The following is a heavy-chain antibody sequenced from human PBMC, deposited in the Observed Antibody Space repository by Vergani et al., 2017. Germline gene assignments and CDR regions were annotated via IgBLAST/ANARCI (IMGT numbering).Heavy chain of an antibody. CDR1: DSSIMTNPY. CDR3: ARQRGSGGFFPSSYFCGMDV. Sequence: QVQLQESGPGLVKPSETLSLTCDVSDSSIMTNPYWGWFRQSPGKGLEWIGCIHHSGDTHYNSSLKSRVSISIVSSSKFSLSLTSVTAADTNIYYCARQRGSGGFFPSSYFCGMDVWDHGTTVTVSS. CDR2: IHHSGDT. V-gene: IGHV4-38-2*01. D-gene: IGHD3-10*01. J-gene: IGHJ6*02.